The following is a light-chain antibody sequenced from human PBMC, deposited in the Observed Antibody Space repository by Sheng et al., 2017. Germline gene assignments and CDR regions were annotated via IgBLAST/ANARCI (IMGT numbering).Light chain of an antibody. V-gene: IGKV3-15*01. CDR3: QQYNNWLGT. CDR1: QSVSSN. CDR2: GAS. J-gene: IGKJ3*01. Sequence: ETVMTQSPATLSVSPGERATLSCRASQSVSSNLAWYQQKPGQAPRLLIYGASTRATGIPARFSGSGSGTEFTLTISSLQSEDFAVYYCQQYNNWLGTFGPGT.